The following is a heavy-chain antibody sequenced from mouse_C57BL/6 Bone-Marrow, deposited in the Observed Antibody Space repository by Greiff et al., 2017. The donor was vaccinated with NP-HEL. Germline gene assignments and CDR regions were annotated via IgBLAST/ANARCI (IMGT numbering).Heavy chain of an antibody. Sequence: QVQLQQPGAELVKPGASVKMSCKASGYTFTSYWITWVKQRPGQGLEWIGDIYPGSGSTNYNEKFKSKATLTVDTSSSTAYMQLSSLTSEDSAVYYCARYSYYGSSSRYWYFDVWGTGTTVTVSS. J-gene: IGHJ1*03. V-gene: IGHV1-55*01. D-gene: IGHD1-1*01. CDR1: GYTFTSYW. CDR3: ARYSYYGSSSRYWYFDV. CDR2: IYPGSGST.